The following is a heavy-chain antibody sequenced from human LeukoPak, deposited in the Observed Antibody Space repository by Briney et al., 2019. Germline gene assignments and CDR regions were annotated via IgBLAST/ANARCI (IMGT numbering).Heavy chain of an antibody. Sequence: GGSLRLSCAASGFTFSSYAMSWVRQAPGKGLEWVSAISGSGGSTYYADSVKGRFTISRDNSKNTLYLQMNSLRAEDTAVYYCAKDRDYYDSSGLVDYWGQGTLVTVSS. D-gene: IGHD3-22*01. CDR2: ISGSGGST. J-gene: IGHJ4*02. V-gene: IGHV3-23*01. CDR3: AKDRDYYDSSGLVDY. CDR1: GFTFSSYA.